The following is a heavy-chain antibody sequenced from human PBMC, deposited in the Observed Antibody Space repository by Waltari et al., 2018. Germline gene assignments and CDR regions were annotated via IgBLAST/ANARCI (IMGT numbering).Heavy chain of an antibody. CDR3: ATSQSGTYYDAIVV. D-gene: IGHD1-26*01. CDR2: IVPILGLT. J-gene: IGHJ3*01. Sequence: QVQLVQSGAEVKKPGSSVKVSCKASGGTFSSSTFTWVRQAPGQGLDGMGRIVPILGLTDYAQSFQGRVTMSADESTSTVYMELRSLTFEDSAVYYCATSQSGTYYDAIVVWGQGTKVT. V-gene: IGHV1-69*02. CDR1: GGTFSSST.